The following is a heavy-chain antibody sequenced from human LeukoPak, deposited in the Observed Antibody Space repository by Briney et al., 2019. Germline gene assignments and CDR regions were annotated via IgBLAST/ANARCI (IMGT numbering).Heavy chain of an antibody. Sequence: PGGSLRLSCAASGFTVSSNYMSWVRQAPGKGLEWVSVIYSGGSTYYADSVKGRFTISRDNSKNTLYLQMNSLRAEDTAVYYCARVKYYGSGYFDYWGQGTLVTVSS. V-gene: IGHV3-53*01. CDR1: GFTVSSNY. CDR2: IYSGGST. J-gene: IGHJ4*02. D-gene: IGHD3-10*01. CDR3: ARVKYYGSGYFDY.